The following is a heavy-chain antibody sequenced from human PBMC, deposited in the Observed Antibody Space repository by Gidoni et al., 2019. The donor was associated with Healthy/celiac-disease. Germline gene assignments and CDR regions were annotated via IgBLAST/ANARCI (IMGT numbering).Heavy chain of an antibody. CDR1: GFTFSSYS. Sequence: EVQLVESGGGLVKPVGSLRLSCAASGFTFSSYSMNWVRQAPGKGLEWVASISSSSSYIYYADSVKGRFTISRDNAKNSLYLQMNSLRAEDTAVYYCARDGSYAIDYWGQGTLVTVSS. CDR3: ARDGSYAIDY. J-gene: IGHJ4*02. D-gene: IGHD1-26*01. CDR2: ISSSSSYI. V-gene: IGHV3-21*01.